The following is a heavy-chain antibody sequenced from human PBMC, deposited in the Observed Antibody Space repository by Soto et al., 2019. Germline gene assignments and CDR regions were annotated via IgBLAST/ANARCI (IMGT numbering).Heavy chain of an antibody. J-gene: IGHJ3*02. CDR2: ISYDGSNT. CDR3: ARGGVTIFGVGDAFDI. CDR1: GGIFSSYG. V-gene: IGHV3-30-3*01. Sequence: GESLRLSCGASGGIFSSYGSHWVRQAHDTGMGWVGVISYDGSNTYYADIVKGRFTISRDNSKNTPYLQMSSLRAEDTAVYYCARGGVTIFGVGDAFDIWGQGTMVTVSS. D-gene: IGHD3-3*01.